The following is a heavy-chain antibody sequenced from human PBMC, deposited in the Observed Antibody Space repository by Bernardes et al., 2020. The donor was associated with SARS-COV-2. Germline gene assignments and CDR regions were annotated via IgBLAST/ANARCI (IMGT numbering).Heavy chain of an antibody. CDR1: GYSFTTYW. CDR3: ARHSGDTTTSIMDV. D-gene: IGHD5-18*01. CDR2: IYPGDSDT. V-gene: IGHV5-51*01. Sequence: GASLKISCKGSGYSFTTYWIGWVRQMPGKGLEWMGIIYPGDSDTIYSPSFQGQVTISADKSITTAYLQWSSLKASDTAMYYCARHSGDTTTSIMDVWGQGTTVTVSS. J-gene: IGHJ6*02.